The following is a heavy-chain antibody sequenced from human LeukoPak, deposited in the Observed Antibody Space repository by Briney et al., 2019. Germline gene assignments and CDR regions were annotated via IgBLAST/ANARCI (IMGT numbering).Heavy chain of an antibody. V-gene: IGHV3-23*01. Sequence: PGGSLRLSCAASGFTFSSYAMSWVRQAPGKGLEWVSAISASGGSTYYADSVKGRFTISRDNSKNTLYLQMNSLRAEDSAVYYCARDPPGDGGVTLDYWGQGTLVTVSS. J-gene: IGHJ4*02. D-gene: IGHD2-8*02. CDR1: GFTFSSYA. CDR2: ISASGGST. CDR3: ARDPPGDGGVTLDY.